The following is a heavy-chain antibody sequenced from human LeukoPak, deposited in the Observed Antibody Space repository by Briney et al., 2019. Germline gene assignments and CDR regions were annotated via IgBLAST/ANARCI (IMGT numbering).Heavy chain of an antibody. J-gene: IGHJ4*02. V-gene: IGHV4-59*01. CDR3: ARGLWFGDENPPYFDY. CDR2: IYYSGST. Sequence: PSETLSLTCNVSGGSISSNYWSWIRQPPGKGLEWIGYIYYSGSTNYNPSLKSRVTISVDTSKNQFSLKLSSVTAADTAVYYCARGLWFGDENPPYFDYWGQGILVTVSS. D-gene: IGHD3-10*01. CDR1: GGSISSNY.